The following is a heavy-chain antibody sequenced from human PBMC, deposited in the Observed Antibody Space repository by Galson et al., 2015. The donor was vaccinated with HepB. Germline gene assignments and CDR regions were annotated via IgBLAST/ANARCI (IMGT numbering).Heavy chain of an antibody. CDR2: IDVDDGDT. CDR1: GYTFTAYS. J-gene: IGHJ4*02. V-gene: IGHV1-3*01. CDR3: AGTHGY. Sequence: SVKVSCKASGYTFTAYSIHWMRQAPGQRLEWMGWIDVDDGDTKYSQEFQGRVTITRDTSATTASTTAYMELSSLRSEDTAVYYCAGTHGYWGQGTLVTVSS.